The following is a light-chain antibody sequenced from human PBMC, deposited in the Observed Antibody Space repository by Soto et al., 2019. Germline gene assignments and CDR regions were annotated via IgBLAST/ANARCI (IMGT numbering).Light chain of an antibody. CDR3: AASDDSLSGVV. CDR1: SSNIGSNY. J-gene: IGLJ2*01. Sequence: QSVLTQPPSASGTPGQRVTISCSGSSSNIGSNYVYWYQQLPGTVPQLLIYRNSERPSGLPARFSGSKSGTSASLAISGLRSEDEADDYCAASDDSLSGVVFGGGTKVTV. V-gene: IGLV1-47*01. CDR2: RNS.